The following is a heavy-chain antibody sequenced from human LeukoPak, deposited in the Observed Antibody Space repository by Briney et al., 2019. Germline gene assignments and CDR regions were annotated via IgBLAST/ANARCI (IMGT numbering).Heavy chain of an antibody. V-gene: IGHV1-69*04. CDR3: ARDLGSGSLHY. D-gene: IGHD1-26*01. CDR2: IIPILGIA. CDR1: GGTFSSYA. J-gene: IGHJ4*02. Sequence: SVKVSCKASGGTFSSYAISWVRQAPGQGLEWMGRIIPILGIANYAQKFQGRVTITADKSTSTAYMELSSLRSEDTAVYYCARDLGSGSLHYWGQGTLVTVSS.